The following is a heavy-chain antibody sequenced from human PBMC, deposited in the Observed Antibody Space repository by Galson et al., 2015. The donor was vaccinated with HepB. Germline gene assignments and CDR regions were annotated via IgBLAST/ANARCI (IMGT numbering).Heavy chain of an antibody. V-gene: IGHV4-59*08. CDR1: GGSISSYY. J-gene: IGHJ4*02. CDR3: ARYYYGSGSYYYDY. D-gene: IGHD3-10*01. CDR2: IYYSGST. Sequence: ETLSLTCTVSGGSISSYYWSWIRQPPGKGLEWIGYIYYSGSTNYNPSLKSRVTISVDTSKNQFSLKLSSVTAADTAVYYCARYYYGSGSYYYDYWGQGTLVTVSS.